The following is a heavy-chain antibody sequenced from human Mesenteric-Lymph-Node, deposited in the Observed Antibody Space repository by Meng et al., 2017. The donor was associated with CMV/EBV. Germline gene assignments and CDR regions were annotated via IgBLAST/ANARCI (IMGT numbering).Heavy chain of an antibody. CDR3: ATGYRSSWYRYFYGMDV. J-gene: IGHJ6*02. CDR2: INQDGSDT. V-gene: IGHV3-7*01. D-gene: IGHD6-13*01. Sequence: GESLKISCAASGFTFKDYAMNWVRQAPGKGLEWVAHINQDGSDTYYVDSVKGRFTVSRDNAKNSLHLEMDRLRGEDTAVYYCATGYRSSWYRYFYGMDVWGQGTTVTVSS. CDR1: GFTFKDYA.